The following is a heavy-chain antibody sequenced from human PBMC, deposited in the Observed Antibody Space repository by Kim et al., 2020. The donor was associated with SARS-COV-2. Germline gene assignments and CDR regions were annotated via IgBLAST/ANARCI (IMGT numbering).Heavy chain of an antibody. CDR3: AKRHCSRTTCYYYFAY. V-gene: IGHV3-9*01. Sequence: LDGVSGIGWNSGHIAYADSVKGRFTISRDNAKNSLYLQMNSLRAEDTALYYCAKRHCSRTTCYYYFAYWGQGTLVTVSS. D-gene: IGHD2-2*01. J-gene: IGHJ4*02. CDR2: IGWNSGHI.